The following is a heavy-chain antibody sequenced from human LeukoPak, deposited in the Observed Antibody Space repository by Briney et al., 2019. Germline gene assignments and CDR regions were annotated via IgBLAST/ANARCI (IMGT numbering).Heavy chain of an antibody. D-gene: IGHD2-2*01. J-gene: IGHJ3*02. CDR1: GFTFSSYG. Sequence: GGSLRLSCAASGFTFSSYGMHWVRQAPGKGLEWVAVIWYDGSNKYYADSVKGRFTISRDNSKNTLYLQMNSLRAEDTAVYYCARSSCYPCAFDIWGQGTMVTVSS. CDR3: ARSSCYPCAFDI. V-gene: IGHV3-33*01. CDR2: IWYDGSNK.